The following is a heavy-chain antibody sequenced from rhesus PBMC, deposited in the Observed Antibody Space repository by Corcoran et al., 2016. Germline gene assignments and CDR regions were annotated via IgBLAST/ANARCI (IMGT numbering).Heavy chain of an antibody. Sequence: QVQLQESGPGLVKPSETLSLTCAVSGGSISSGYYYWSWIRQPPGKGLEWIGYIIYSGSTNYNPSLKSRVTISRTTSKNQFSLKLSSVTAADTAVYYCASGLSSGWSLDYWGQGVLVTVSS. CDR3: ASGLSSGWSLDY. CDR2: IIYSGST. J-gene: IGHJ4*01. V-gene: IGHV4-122*02. D-gene: IGHD6S26*01. CDR1: GGSISSGYYY.